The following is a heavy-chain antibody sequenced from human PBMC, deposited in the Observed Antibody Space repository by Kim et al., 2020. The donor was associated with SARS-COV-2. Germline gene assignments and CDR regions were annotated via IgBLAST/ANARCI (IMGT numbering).Heavy chain of an antibody. Sequence: TYYADSVKGRFTISRDNSKNTLYLQMNSLRAEDTAVYYCAKEKRRGNLDYWGQGTLVTVSS. CDR3: AKEKRRGNLDY. V-gene: IGHV3-23*01. D-gene: IGHD3-16*01. CDR2: T. J-gene: IGHJ4*02.